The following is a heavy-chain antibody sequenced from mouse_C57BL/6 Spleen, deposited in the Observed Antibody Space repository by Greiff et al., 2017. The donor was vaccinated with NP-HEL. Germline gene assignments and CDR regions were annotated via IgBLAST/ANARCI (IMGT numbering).Heavy chain of an antibody. V-gene: IGHV1-50*01. CDR1: GYTFTSYW. Sequence: QVQLQQPGAELVKPGASVKLSCKASGYTFTSYWMQWVKQRPGQGLEWIGEIDPSDSYTNYNQKFKGKATLTVDTSSSTAYMQLSSLTSEDSAVYDCARTYGSSWFAYWGQGTLVTVSA. J-gene: IGHJ3*01. D-gene: IGHD1-1*01. CDR3: ARTYGSSWFAY. CDR2: IDPSDSYT.